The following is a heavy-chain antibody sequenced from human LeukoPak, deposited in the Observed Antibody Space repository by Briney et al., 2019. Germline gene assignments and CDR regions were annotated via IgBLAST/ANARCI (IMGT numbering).Heavy chain of an antibody. V-gene: IGHV3-23*01. D-gene: IGHD5-24*01. CDR1: GFIFENYG. J-gene: IGHJ4*02. Sequence: PGGSLRLSCVASGFIFENYGMDWVRQVPGKGLEWVSSISGSGSGGSTYYADSVKGRFTISRDNSKNTLYLQMNSLRAEDTAVYYCAKSGYNRFDYWGQGTLVTVSS. CDR2: ISGSGSGGST. CDR3: AKSGYNRFDY.